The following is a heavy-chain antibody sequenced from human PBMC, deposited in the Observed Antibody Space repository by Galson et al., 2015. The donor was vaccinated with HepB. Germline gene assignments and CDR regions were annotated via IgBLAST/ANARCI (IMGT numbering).Heavy chain of an antibody. CDR1: TFNVGSTY. CDR3: AREGITVYGVPSRAFDV. CDR2: MYSGGHK. V-gene: IGHV3-66*01. D-gene: IGHD3-3*01. J-gene: IGHJ3*01. Sequence: SLRLSCAASTFNVGSTYMSWVRQALGKGLEWVSIMYSGGHKFYADSVKGRFTISRDSSENTLYLQMDSLRAEDTGLYYCAREGITVYGVPSRAFDVWGQGTMVTVSS.